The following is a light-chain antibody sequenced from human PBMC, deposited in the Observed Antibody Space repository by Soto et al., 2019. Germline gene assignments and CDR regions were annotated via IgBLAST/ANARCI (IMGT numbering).Light chain of an antibody. Sequence: AIQLTQSPSSLSASVGDRVTISCRASQAINTALAWYQQKPGKAPVLLIFDASTVESGVPSKFSGGGSGTDFTLTISSLQPEDFATYYCQQFYTFPITFGQGTRLEI. CDR1: QAINTA. V-gene: IGKV1-13*02. CDR3: QQFYTFPIT. J-gene: IGKJ5*01. CDR2: DAS.